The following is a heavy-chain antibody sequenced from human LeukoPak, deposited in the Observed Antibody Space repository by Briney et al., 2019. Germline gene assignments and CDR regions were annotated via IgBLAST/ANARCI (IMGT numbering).Heavy chain of an antibody. CDR3: AKDGDCGGGGCFPNNFNY. V-gene: IGHV3-30*18. CDR1: GFTFSSYG. Sequence: GGSLRLSCAASGFTFSSYGMRWVRQAPGKGLEWVAGISSDGSSTNYADSVKGRFSMSRDNSKNTVYLQMNSLRIEDTAVYYCAKDGDCGGGGCFPNNFNYWGQGTLVTVSS. J-gene: IGHJ4*02. CDR2: ISSDGSST. D-gene: IGHD2-15*01.